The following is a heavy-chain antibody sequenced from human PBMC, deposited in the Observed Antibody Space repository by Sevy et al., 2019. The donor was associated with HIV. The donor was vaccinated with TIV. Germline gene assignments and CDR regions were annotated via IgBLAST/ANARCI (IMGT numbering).Heavy chain of an antibody. Sequence: GGSLRLSCAASGFTFSSYAMHWVRQAPGKGLEWVAVISYDGSNKYYADSVKGRFTISRDNSKNTLYLQMNSRRAEDTAVYYCARDLFYYDSSGRLGLDYWGQGTLVTVSS. J-gene: IGHJ4*02. CDR2: ISYDGSNK. CDR1: GFTFSSYA. V-gene: IGHV3-30-3*01. CDR3: ARDLFYYDSSGRLGLDY. D-gene: IGHD3-22*01.